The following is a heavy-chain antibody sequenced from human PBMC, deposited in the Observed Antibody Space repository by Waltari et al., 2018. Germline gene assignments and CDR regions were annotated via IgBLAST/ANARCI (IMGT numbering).Heavy chain of an antibody. V-gene: IGHV3-23*04. J-gene: IGHJ4*02. CDR1: GFVFSSYA. Sequence: QLVESGGGLVQPGGSLRLSCAASGFVFSSYAMNWVRQAPGKGLECGATITGAGGGTYYADSGKGRFTISRDNSKNTLYLQLNSLRADDTAMYYCVTDLPHSRNYDLPPHWGQGTLVTFSS. CDR2: ITGAGGGT. CDR3: VTDLPHSRNYDLPPH. D-gene: IGHD1-7*01.